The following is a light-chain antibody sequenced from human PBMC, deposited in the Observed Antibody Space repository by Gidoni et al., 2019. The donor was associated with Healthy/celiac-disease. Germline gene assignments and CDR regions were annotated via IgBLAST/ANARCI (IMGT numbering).Light chain of an antibody. V-gene: IGLV1-47*01. CDR1: SSNIGSNY. J-gene: IGLJ3*02. CDR3: AAWDDSLSGWV. Sequence: HSVLTQPPSASGTPRQRVTISCSGSSSNIGSNYVYWYQQLPGTAPKLLIYRNNQRPSGVPDRFAGSKSGTSASRAISGLRSEDEADYYCAAWDDSLSGWVFGGGTKLTVL. CDR2: RNN.